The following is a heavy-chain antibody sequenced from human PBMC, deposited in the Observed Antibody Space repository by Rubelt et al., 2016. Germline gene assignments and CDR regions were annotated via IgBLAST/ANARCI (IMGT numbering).Heavy chain of an antibody. CDR3: ARDTITMLRGAPADY. J-gene: IGHJ4*02. CDR1: GFTSNTCA. D-gene: IGHD3-10*01. V-gene: IGHV3-30*03. CDR2: ILFGGTNK. Sequence: GFTSNTCAMHWVRQAPGNGLEWVAIILFGGTNKYYEHSVKGRFTISRDNSKNTLYLQMNSLRAEDTAVYYCARDTITMLRGAPADYWGQGTLVTVSS.